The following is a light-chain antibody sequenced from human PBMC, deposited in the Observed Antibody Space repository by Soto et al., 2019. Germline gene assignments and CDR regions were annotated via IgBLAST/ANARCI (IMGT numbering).Light chain of an antibody. V-gene: IGLV1-47*01. J-gene: IGLJ2*01. Sequence: QSVLTQPPSASGTPGKRVTIPCSGTRSNIGSNYVSGYQQLPGTAPKLSIYRNNQRPSGVPDRFSGSKSGTSASLAISGLRSEDEADYYCAAWDDSLSGVVFGGGTKLT. CDR1: RSNIGSNY. CDR2: RNN. CDR3: AAWDDSLSGVV.